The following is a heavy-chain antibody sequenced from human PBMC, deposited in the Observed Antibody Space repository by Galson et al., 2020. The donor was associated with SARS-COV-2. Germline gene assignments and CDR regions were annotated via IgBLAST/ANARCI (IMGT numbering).Heavy chain of an antibody. CDR1: GFTFSSYA. CDR2: ISGSGGST. CDR3: AKVLPDCSGGSCYYYYYYYGMDV. D-gene: IGHD2-15*01. J-gene: IGHJ6*02. V-gene: IGHV3-23*01. Sequence: GESLKISCAASGFTFSSYAMSWVRQAPGKGLAWVSAISGSGGSTYYADSVKGRFTISRDNSKNTLYLQMNSLRAEDTAVYYCAKVLPDCSGGSCYYYYYYYGMDVWGQGTTVTVSS.